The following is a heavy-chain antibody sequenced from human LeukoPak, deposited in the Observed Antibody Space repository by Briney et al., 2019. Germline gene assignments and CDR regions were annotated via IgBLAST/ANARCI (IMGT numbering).Heavy chain of an antibody. J-gene: IGHJ4*02. CDR3: TRLAWPHYGSGSYNDY. V-gene: IGHV4-39*01. Sequence: PSETLSLTCTVAGGSISNSSYYWGWIRQPPGKGLEWIGSIYYSGSTYYNPSLKSRVTISVDTSKNQFSLKLSSVTAANTAVYYSTRLAWPHYGSGSYNDYWGQGTLVTVSS. CDR1: GGSISNSSYY. D-gene: IGHD3-10*01. CDR2: IYYSGST.